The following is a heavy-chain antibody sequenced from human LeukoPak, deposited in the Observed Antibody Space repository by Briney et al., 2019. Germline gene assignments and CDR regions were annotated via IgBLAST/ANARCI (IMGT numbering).Heavy chain of an antibody. CDR2: IRYDGGKK. J-gene: IGHJ4*02. Sequence: PGGSLRLSCAASRFTFSSYGMHWVRQAPGKGLEWVAFIRYDGGKKYYADSVKGRFTISRDSSKNTLYLQMNSLRAEDTAVYYCAKDSGPRLGVWGSYRTRGSFDYWGQGTLVTVSS. V-gene: IGHV3-30*02. D-gene: IGHD3-16*02. CDR3: AKDSGPRLGVWGSYRTRGSFDY. CDR1: RFTFSSYG.